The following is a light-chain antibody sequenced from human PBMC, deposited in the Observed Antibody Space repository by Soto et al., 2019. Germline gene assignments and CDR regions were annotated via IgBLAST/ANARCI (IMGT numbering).Light chain of an antibody. V-gene: IGKV3-11*01. J-gene: IGKJ5*01. CDR1: QIVSSK. CDR2: DAS. Sequence: DSLATEAPATMSLSPGERATLSCMASQIVSSKLAWYQQNPGQAPRLLIYDASNRATGIPARFSGSGSGTDFTLTISSLGPEDFSVYYFQQGCNWPITFGQGTRLEIK. CDR3: QQGCNWPIT.